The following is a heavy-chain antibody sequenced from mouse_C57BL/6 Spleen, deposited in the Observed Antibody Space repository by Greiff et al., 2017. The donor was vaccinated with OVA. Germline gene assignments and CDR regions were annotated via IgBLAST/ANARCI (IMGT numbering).Heavy chain of an antibody. V-gene: IGHV1-69*01. CDR3: ARDDGNYGND. D-gene: IGHD2-1*01. CDR2: IDPSDSYT. J-gene: IGHJ2*01. Sequence: QVQLQQPGAELVMPGASVKLSCKASGYTFTSYWMHWVKQRPGQGLEWIGEIDPSDSYTNYNQKFKGKSTLTVDKSSSTAYMQLSSLTSEDSAVYYCARDDGNYGNDWGQGTTLTVSS. CDR1: GYTFTSYW.